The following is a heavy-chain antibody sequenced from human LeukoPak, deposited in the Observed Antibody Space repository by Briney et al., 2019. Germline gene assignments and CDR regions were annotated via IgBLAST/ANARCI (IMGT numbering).Heavy chain of an antibody. Sequence: PRRSLRLAFAASGFTFSNYAMNSGRQTPGKWLELASSITSYPRTTNYADSVKCRFTISSENSNTTLSLHMNSLRAAASAIYYCAKGTLEHCTGAICYPFDYWGQGSLVTVSS. CDR3: AKGTLEHCTGAICYPFDY. J-gene: IGHJ4*02. CDR2: ITSYPRTT. V-gene: IGHV3-23*01. CDR1: GFTFSNYA. D-gene: IGHD2-8*02.